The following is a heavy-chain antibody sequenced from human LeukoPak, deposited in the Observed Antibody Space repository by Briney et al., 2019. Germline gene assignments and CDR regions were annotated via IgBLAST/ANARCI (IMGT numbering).Heavy chain of an antibody. V-gene: IGHV1-18*01. CDR2: ISVYKDNT. J-gene: IGHJ6*04. Sequence: ASVKVSCKASGYNFISYGITWVRHASGQGLEWMGWISVYKDNTNYAQKLQGRVTMTTDTSTSTAYMELRSLRPDDTAVYYCARLNVWLGELTVTDVWGKGTTVTVSS. D-gene: IGHD3-10*01. CDR1: GYNFISYG. CDR3: ARLNVWLGELTVTDV.